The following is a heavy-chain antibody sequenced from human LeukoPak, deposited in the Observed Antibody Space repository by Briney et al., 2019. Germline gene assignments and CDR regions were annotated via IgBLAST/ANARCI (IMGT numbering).Heavy chain of an antibody. Sequence: GGSLRLSCAASGFTFSSYIMNWVRQAPGKGLEWVSSISSSSSYIYYADSVKGRFTISRDNSNNTLSLQMNSLRVEDTAVYYCAKGGSTVTTEDVVDYWGQGTLVTVSS. CDR3: AKGGSTVTTEDVVDY. D-gene: IGHD4-17*01. V-gene: IGHV3-21*04. CDR1: GFTFSSYI. J-gene: IGHJ4*02. CDR2: ISSSSSYI.